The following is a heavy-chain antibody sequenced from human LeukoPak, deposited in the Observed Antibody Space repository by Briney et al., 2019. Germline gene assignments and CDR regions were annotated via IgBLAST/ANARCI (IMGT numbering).Heavy chain of an antibody. Sequence: PGGSLRLSCAASGFTFSSYWMSWVRQAPGKGLEWVASIKRDGSVKKYVDSVQGRFTVSRDNTKNSLYLQMNSLRAEDTAVYYCAREHYDFWSGRNNWFDPWGQGTLVTVSS. CDR2: IKRDGSVK. J-gene: IGHJ5*02. V-gene: IGHV3-7*01. D-gene: IGHD3-3*01. CDR1: GFTFSSYW. CDR3: AREHYDFWSGRNNWFDP.